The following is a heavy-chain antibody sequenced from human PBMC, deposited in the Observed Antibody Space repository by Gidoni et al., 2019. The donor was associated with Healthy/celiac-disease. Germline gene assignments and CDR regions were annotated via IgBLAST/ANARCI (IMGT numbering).Heavy chain of an antibody. CDR1: GFTFSSYG. V-gene: IGHV3-30*18. J-gene: IGHJ6*02. Sequence: QVQLVESGGGVVQPGRSLRLSCAASGFTFSSYGMHWVRQAPGKGLEWVAVISYDGSNKYYADSVKGRFTISRDNSKNTLYLQMNSLRAEDTAVYYCAKDRAGSSSWRTYYYYGMDVWGQGTTVTVSS. CDR3: AKDRAGSSSWRTYYYYGMDV. CDR2: ISYDGSNK. D-gene: IGHD6-13*01.